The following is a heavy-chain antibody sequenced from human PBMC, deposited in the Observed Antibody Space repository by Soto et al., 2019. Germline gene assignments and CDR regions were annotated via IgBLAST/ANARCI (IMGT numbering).Heavy chain of an antibody. CDR1: GGSIGGSAYH. CDR2: TYISGST. D-gene: IGHD4-17*01. V-gene: IGHV4-39*07. CDR3: ASALLDYGDYYFDY. Sequence: KTSETLSLTCTVSGGSIGGSAYHWGWIRQPPGSGLEWIGRTYISGSTNYNPSLESRVTMSVDTSKNQFSLRLISVTAADTAVYYCASALLDYGDYYFDYWGQGILVTVSS. J-gene: IGHJ4*02.